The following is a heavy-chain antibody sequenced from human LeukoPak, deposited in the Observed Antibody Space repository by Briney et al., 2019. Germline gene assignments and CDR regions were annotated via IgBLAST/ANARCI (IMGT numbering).Heavy chain of an antibody. D-gene: IGHD4-23*01. V-gene: IGHV3-48*02. Sequence: PGGSLRLSCVASGFTFSSFSINWVRQAPGKGLEWISYISSRSSAIYYADSVKGRFTISRDNAKNSLYLQMNSLRDEDTAVYYCARDGGYGVNAAFDIWGQGTMVTVSS. CDR1: GFTFSSFS. CDR3: ARDGGYGVNAAFDI. CDR2: ISSRSSAI. J-gene: IGHJ3*02.